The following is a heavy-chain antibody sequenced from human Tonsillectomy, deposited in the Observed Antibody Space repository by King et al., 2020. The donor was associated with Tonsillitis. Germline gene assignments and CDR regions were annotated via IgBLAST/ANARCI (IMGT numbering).Heavy chain of an antibody. Sequence: VQLVESGGGPVKPGGSLRLSCAASGFTFSSYTMNWVRQAPGRGLEWVSCISSSSSYIYYADSVKGRFTISRDNAKNSVYLQMNSLRAEETAVYYCASAFCHVNFEFWGQGSLVTVSS. CDR3: ASAFCHVNFEF. CDR1: GFTFSSYT. V-gene: IGHV3-21*06. J-gene: IGHJ4*02. D-gene: IGHD3-3*01. CDR2: ISSSSSYI.